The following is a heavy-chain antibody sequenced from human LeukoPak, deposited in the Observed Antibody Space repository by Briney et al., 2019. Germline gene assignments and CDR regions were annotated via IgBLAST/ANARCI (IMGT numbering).Heavy chain of an antibody. D-gene: IGHD2-15*01. CDR3: ARDRRYCSGGSCYFDYFFDY. V-gene: IGHV3-30*04. CDR1: GFTFNSYA. J-gene: IGHJ4*02. CDR2: ISYDGSIN. Sequence: GTSLKVSCAASGFTFNSYAVHWVRQAPGKGLEWVAVISYDGSINFYAASVKGRFTISRDNSKNTLYLQMNSLRIDDTALYFCARDRRYCSGGSCYFDYFFDYWGQRTVVPVSS.